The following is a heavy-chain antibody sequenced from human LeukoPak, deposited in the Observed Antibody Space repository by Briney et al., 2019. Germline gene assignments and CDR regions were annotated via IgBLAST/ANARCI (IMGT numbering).Heavy chain of an antibody. J-gene: IGHJ4*02. CDR2: IYHSGST. D-gene: IGHD1-26*01. V-gene: IGHV4-39*01. Sequence: SETLSLTCTVSGGSISSRSYYWGWIRQPPGKGLEWIGYIYHSGSTYYNPSLKSRVTISIDTSKNQFSLNLNSVTAADTALYSCARHYLGGNYPYYFNHWGQGTLVTVSS. CDR3: ARHYLGGNYPYYFNH. CDR1: GGSISSRSYY.